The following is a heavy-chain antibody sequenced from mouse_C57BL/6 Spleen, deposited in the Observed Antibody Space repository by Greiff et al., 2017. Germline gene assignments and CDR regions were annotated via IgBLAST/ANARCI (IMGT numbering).Heavy chain of an antibody. V-gene: IGHV6-6*01. D-gene: IGHD1-1*01. J-gene: IGHJ1*03. CDR2: IRNKANNHAT. CDR1: GFTFSDAW. Sequence: EVKLEESGGGLVQPGGSMKLSCAASGFTFSDAWMDWVRQSPEKGLEWVAEIRNKANNHATYYAESVKGRFTISRDDSKRSVYLQMNSLRAEDTGIYYCTRPGGSSYLWYFDVWGTGTTVTVSS. CDR3: TRPGGSSYLWYFDV.